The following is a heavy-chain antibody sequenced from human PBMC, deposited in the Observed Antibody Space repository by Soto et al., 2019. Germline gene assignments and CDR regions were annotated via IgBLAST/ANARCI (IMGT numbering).Heavy chain of an antibody. V-gene: IGHV5-51*01. CDR3: ARHTSSFWLDY. CDR1: GYTFTSYW. D-gene: IGHD2-2*01. Sequence: PGESLKISCEGSGYTFTSYWIGWVRQMPGKGLEWMGMIYPGDSDTRYNPSFEGQVTISADKSINTAYLQWSSLKASDTAMFYCARHTSSFWLDYWGLGTLVTVSS. CDR2: IYPGDSDT. J-gene: IGHJ4*02.